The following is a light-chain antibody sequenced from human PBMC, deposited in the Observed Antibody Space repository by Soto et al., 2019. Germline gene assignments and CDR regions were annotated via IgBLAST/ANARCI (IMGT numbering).Light chain of an antibody. V-gene: IGKV3-11*01. Sequence: QSPATLSLSPGERATLSCRASQSVRTSLAWYQHRPGQDPRLVIYDASLRANGVPARFGGSGSGTDFTLTINSLEPEDFAVYYCQQRTVWPPITFGQGTRLEIK. CDR2: DAS. CDR1: QSVRTS. J-gene: IGKJ5*01. CDR3: QQRTVWPPIT.